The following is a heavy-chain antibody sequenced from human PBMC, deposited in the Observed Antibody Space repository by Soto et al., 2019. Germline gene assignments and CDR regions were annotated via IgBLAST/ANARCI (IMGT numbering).Heavy chain of an antibody. J-gene: IGHJ6*02. CDR2: IYTSGST. D-gene: IGHD1-7*01. Sequence: LSLTCTVSGGSISSYYWSWIRQPAGKGLEWIGRIYTSGSTNYNPSLKSRVTMSVDTSKNQFSLKLSSVTAADTAVYYCARDALNWNYVSGQVPYYYYGMDVWGQGTTVTV. V-gene: IGHV4-4*07. CDR1: GGSISSYY. CDR3: ARDALNWNYVSGQVPYYYYGMDV.